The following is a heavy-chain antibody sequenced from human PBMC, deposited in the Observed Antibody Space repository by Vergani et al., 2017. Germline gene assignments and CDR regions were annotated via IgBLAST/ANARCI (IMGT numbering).Heavy chain of an antibody. J-gene: IGHJ6*02. D-gene: IGHD2-15*01. CDR1: GGSFSGYY. CDR2: INHSGST. CDR3: ARARYLPSPYCSGGSCPYYYYGMDV. V-gene: IGHV4-34*01. Sequence: QVQLQQWGAGLLKPSETLSLTCAVYGGSFSGYYWSWIRQPPGKGLEWIGEINHSGSTNYNPSLKSRVTISVDTSKNQFSLKLSSVTAADTAVYYCARARYLPSPYCSGGSCPYYYYGMDVWGQGTTVTVSS.